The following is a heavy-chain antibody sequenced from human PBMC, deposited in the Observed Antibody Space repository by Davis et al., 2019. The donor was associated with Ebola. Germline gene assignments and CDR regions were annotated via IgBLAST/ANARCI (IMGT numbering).Heavy chain of an antibody. CDR2: IYYSGST. V-gene: IGHV4-39*07. CDR1: GGSISSSSYY. CDR3: ARGNDYGDYPYDY. J-gene: IGHJ4*02. Sequence: MPSETLSLTCTVSGGSISSSSYYWGWIRQPPGKGLEWIGSIYYSGSTNYNPSLKSRVTISVDTSKNQFSLKLSSVTAADTAVYYCARGNDYGDYPYDYWGQGTLVTVSS. D-gene: IGHD4-17*01.